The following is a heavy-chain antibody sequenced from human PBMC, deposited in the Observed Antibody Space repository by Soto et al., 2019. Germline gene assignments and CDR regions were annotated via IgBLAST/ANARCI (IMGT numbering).Heavy chain of an antibody. CDR3: ASAPLYPDY. D-gene: IGHD2-2*02. Sequence: PSETLSLTCTVSGGSISSGDYYWSWIRQLPGKDLEWIAYIYYSGSTYYNPSLKSRVTISVDTSKNQFSLKLTSVTAADTAVYYCASAPLYPDYWGQGTLVTVSS. CDR2: IYYSGST. V-gene: IGHV4-31*03. CDR1: GGSISSGDYY. J-gene: IGHJ4*02.